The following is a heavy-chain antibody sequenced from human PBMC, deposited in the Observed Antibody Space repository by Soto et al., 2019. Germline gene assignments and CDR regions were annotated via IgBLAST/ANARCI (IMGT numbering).Heavy chain of an antibody. D-gene: IGHD6-6*01. V-gene: IGHV3-73*01. CDR3: TCSSSSEYYYYGMDV. CDR2: IRSKANSYAT. CDR1: GFTFSGSA. Sequence: PGVSLRRSCAASGFTFSGSAMHWVRQASGKGLEWVGRIRSKANSYATAYAASVKGRFTISRDDSKNTAYLQMNRLKTEDTAVYYCTCSSSSEYYYYGMDVWGQGITVTVSS. J-gene: IGHJ6*02.